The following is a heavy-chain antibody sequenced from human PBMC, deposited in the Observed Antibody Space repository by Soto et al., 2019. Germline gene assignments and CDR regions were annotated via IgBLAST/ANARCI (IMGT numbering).Heavy chain of an antibody. CDR3: AHSPWGAAPDY. CDR2: IYWNDDK. V-gene: IGHV2-5*01. D-gene: IGHD3-16*01. J-gene: IGHJ4*02. CDR1: GFSLSARGVG. Sequence: CSVSGFSLSARGVGVGWIRQPPGKALEWLAIIYWNDDKLYSPSLKSRLTITKDTAENQVVLTMTNMDPVDTATYFCAHSPWGAAPDYWGQGTVVTVSS.